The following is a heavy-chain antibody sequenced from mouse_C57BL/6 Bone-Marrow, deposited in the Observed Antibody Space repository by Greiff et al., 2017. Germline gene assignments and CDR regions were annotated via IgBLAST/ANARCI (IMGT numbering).Heavy chain of an antibody. CDR1: GYTFTSYW. CDR3: TSSSGYYAMYY. J-gene: IGHJ4*01. D-gene: IGHD3-2*02. Sequence: VQLQQSGPVLARPGASVKMSCKTSGYTFTSYWMHWVKQRPGQGLEWIGAIYPGNSDTSYNQKFKGKAKLPAVTSASTAYMELISLTNEDSAVYYCTSSSGYYAMYYWGQGTSVIVSS. CDR2: IYPGNSDT. V-gene: IGHV1-5*01.